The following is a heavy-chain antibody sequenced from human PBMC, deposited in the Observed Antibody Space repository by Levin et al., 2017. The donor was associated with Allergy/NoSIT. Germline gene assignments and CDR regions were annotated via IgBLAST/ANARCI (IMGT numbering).Heavy chain of an antibody. J-gene: IGHJ4*02. D-gene: IGHD1-7*01. CDR1: GFTFSSYA. CDR2: ISYDGSNK. V-gene: IGHV3-30-3*01. Sequence: GESLKISCAASGFTFSSYAMHWVRQAPGKGLEWVAVISYDGSNKYYADSVKGRFTISRDNSKNTLYLQMNSLRAEDTAVYYCARADGITGTTGGWGQGTLVTVSS. CDR3: ARADGITGTTGG.